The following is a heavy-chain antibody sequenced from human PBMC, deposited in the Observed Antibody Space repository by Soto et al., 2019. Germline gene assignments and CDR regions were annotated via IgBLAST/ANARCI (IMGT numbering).Heavy chain of an antibody. V-gene: IGHV3-74*01. J-gene: IGHJ4*02. CDR1: GVTFSMYW. CDR2: ISGDGTTT. CDR3: TRGPRADSSGKGAH. D-gene: IGHD1-26*01. Sequence: SLRLSCVVSGVTFSMYWMHWVRQVPGQSPFWVSRISGDGTTTDYADSVRGRSTISRDNSKNTLYLQMNNLKPDDTAIYYCTRGPRADSSGKGAHWGQGPPLPVSS.